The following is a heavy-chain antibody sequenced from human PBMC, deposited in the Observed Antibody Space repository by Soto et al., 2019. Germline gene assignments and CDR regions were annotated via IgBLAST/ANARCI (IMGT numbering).Heavy chain of an antibody. D-gene: IGHD2-2*01. CDR1: GFTFSSYG. CDR2: MSYDGSKI. J-gene: IGHJ6*02. V-gene: IGHV3-30*03. CDR3: TRGDYATNYYSWYGMDV. Sequence: QVQLVESGGGVVQPGRSLRVSCAASGFTFSSYGMHWVRQAPGKGLEWVAVMSYDGSKIDYAGSVKGRFTISRDNSKNTLYLQMNNLRLEDTAMYYGTRGDYATNYYSWYGMDVWGQGTTVIVS.